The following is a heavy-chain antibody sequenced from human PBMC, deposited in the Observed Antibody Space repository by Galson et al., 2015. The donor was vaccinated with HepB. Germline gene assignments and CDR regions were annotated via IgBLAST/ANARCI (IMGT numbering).Heavy chain of an antibody. J-gene: IGHJ4*02. CDR2: INPNSGGT. CDR3: APGRYSSSWYYFDY. V-gene: IGHV1-2*02. D-gene: IGHD6-13*01. CDR1: GYTFTGYY. Sequence: SVKVSCKASGYTFTGYYMHWVRQAPGQGLEWMGWINPNSGGTDYAQKFQGRVTMTRDTSISTAYMELSRLRSDDTAVYYCAPGRYSSSWYYFDYWGQGTLVTVSS.